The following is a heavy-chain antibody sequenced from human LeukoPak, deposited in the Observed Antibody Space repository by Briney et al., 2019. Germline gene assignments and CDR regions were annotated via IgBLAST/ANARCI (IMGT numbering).Heavy chain of an antibody. V-gene: IGHV3-48*04. J-gene: IGHJ4*01. Sequence: PGGSLRLSCAASGFTFSSYAMSWVRQAPGKGLEWVSYISSSSSTIYYADSVKGRFTISRDNAKNSLYLQMNSLRAEDTALYYCATYGSGSGTFFDSWGQGTLVTVSS. CDR2: ISSSSSTI. D-gene: IGHD3-10*01. CDR3: ATYGSGSGTFFDS. CDR1: GFTFSSYA.